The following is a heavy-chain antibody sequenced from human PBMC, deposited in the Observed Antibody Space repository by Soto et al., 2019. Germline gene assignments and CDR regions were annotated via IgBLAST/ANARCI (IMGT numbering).Heavy chain of an antibody. CDR2: INHSGST. CDR1: GGSFSGHY. Sequence: SETLSLTCAVYGGSFSGHYWSWIRQPPGKGLEWIGEINHSGSTNYNPSLKSRVTISVDTSKNQFSLKLSSVTAADTAVYYCARGWCPLVTNDVCSAQYFDYWGQGTLVTVSS. J-gene: IGHJ4*01. D-gene: IGHD2-8*01. V-gene: IGHV4-34*01. CDR3: ARGWCPLVTNDVCSAQYFDY.